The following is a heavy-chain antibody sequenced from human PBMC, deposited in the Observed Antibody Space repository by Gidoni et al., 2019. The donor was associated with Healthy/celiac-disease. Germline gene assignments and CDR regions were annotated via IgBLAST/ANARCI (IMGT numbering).Heavy chain of an antibody. CDR2: IYYSGST. CDR3: ARPVGMATSGVGWFDP. J-gene: IGHJ5*02. D-gene: IGHD5-12*01. V-gene: IGHV4-39*01. CDR1: GGSISSSSYY. Sequence: QLQLQESGPGLVKPSETLSLTCTVSGGSISSSSYYWGWIRQPPGKGLEWIGSIYYSGSTYYNPSLKSRVTISVDTSKNQFSLKLSSVTAADTAVYYCARPVGMATSGVGWFDPWGQGTLVTVSS.